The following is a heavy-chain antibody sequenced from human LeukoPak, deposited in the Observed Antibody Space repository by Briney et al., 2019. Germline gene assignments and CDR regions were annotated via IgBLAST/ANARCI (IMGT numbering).Heavy chain of an antibody. CDR1: EFSVGSNY. Sequence: PGGSLRLSCAASEFSVGSNYMTWVRQAPGKGLEWVSLIYSGGSTYYADSVKGRFTISRDNARNSLYLQMNSLRAEDTAVYYCARAITNYGYIFDYWGQGTLVTVSS. D-gene: IGHD5-18*01. J-gene: IGHJ4*02. CDR2: IYSGGST. CDR3: ARAITNYGYIFDY. V-gene: IGHV3-66*01.